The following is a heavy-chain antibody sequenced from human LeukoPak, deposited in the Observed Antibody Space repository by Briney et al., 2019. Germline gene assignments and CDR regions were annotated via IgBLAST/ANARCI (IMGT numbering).Heavy chain of an antibody. V-gene: IGHV3-74*01. CDR1: GFTFSSYW. CDR2: INSDGSST. D-gene: IGHD3-9*01. Sequence: RGSLRLSCAASGFTFSSYWMHCVRQAPGKGLVWVSRINSDGSSTSYADSVKGRFTISRDNAKNSLYLKMNSLRAEDTDVYYCARGPKGYYDILTGYSTAAFDIWGQGTMVTVSS. J-gene: IGHJ3*02. CDR3: ARGPKGYYDILTGYSTAAFDI.